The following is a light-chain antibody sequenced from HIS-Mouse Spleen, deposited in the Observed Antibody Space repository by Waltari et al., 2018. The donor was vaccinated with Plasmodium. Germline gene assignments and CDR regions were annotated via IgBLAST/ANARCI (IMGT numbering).Light chain of an antibody. J-gene: IGKJ1*01. CDR2: AAS. CDR1: QSISSY. CDR3: QQSYSTWT. V-gene: IGKV1-39*01. Sequence: SPSSLSASVGDRVTITCRASQSISSYLNWYQQKPGKAPKLLIYAASSLQSGVPSRFSGSGSGTDFTLTISSLQPEDFATYNCQQSYSTWTFGQGTKVEIK.